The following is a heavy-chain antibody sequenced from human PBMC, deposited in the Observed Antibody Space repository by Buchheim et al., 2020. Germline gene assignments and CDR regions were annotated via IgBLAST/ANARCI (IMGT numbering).Heavy chain of an antibody. CDR1: GGSISFYY. CDR3: ARLTYYYDSSGQFDY. V-gene: IGHV4-59*01. CDR2: IYYRGST. J-gene: IGHJ4*02. D-gene: IGHD3-22*01. Sequence: QVQLQESGPGLVKPSETLSLTCSVSGGSISFYYWSWIRQPPGKGLEWIGYIYYRGSTNYNPSLKSRVTISVDTSKNQFSLRLSSVTAADTAVYYCARLTYYYDSSGQFDYWGQGTL.